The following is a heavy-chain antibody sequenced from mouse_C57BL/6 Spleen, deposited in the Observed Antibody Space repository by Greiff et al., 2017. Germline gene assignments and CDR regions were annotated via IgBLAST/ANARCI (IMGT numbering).Heavy chain of an antibody. CDR3: ATHDGEGIYYGYDGYAMDY. J-gene: IGHJ4*01. V-gene: IGHV2-9*01. Sequence: VKLEESGPGLVAPSQSLSITCTVSGFSLTSYGVDWVRQPPGKGLEWLGVIWGGGSTNYNSALMSRLSISKDNSKSQVFLKMNSLQTDDTAMYYCATHDGEGIYYGYDGYAMDYWGQGTSVTVSS. D-gene: IGHD2-2*01. CDR1: GFSLTSYG. CDR2: IWGGGST.